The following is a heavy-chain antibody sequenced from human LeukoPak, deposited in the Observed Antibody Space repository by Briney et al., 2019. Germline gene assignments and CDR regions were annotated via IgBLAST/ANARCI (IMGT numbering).Heavy chain of an antibody. D-gene: IGHD1-1*01. CDR2: INHSGST. CDR1: GGSFSGYY. Sequence: SETLSLTCAVYGGSFSGYYWSWTRQPPGKGLEWIGEINHSGSTNYNPSLKSRVTISVDTSKNQFSLKLSSVTAADTAVYYCARSTRTIYYYYGMDVWGQGTTVTVSS. V-gene: IGHV4-34*01. J-gene: IGHJ6*02. CDR3: ARSTRTIYYYYGMDV.